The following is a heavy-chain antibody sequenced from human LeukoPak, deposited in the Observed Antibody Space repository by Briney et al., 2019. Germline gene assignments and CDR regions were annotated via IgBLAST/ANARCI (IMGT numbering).Heavy chain of an antibody. J-gene: IGHJ4*02. CDR3: ARDSARGGYGDDYFDY. V-gene: IGHV4-38-2*02. D-gene: IGHD4-17*01. CDR2: INHSGRT. CDR1: GYSISSNYY. Sequence: SETLSLTCTVSGYSISSNYYWGWIRQPPGKGLEWIGSINHSGRTYYNPSLKSRVTIALDTSKTQFSLKVTSVTAAETAVYYCARDSARGGYGDDYFDYWGQGILVTVSS.